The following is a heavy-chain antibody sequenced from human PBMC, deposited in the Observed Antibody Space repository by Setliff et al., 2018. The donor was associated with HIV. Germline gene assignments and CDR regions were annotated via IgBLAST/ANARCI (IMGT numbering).Heavy chain of an antibody. Sequence: ASVKVSCKASGYTFTGYFIHWVRQAPGQGFEWMGRINPNTGDTNYAQKFQDRVTMTRDPSISTAYMELRSLRPDDTAVYYCVRNPHPTVVVPRDSHYYSMNIWGKGTTVTVSS. V-gene: IGHV1-2*06. J-gene: IGHJ6*03. CDR1: GYTFTGYF. D-gene: IGHD2-21*01. CDR3: VRNPHPTVVVPRDSHYYSMNI. CDR2: INPNTGDT.